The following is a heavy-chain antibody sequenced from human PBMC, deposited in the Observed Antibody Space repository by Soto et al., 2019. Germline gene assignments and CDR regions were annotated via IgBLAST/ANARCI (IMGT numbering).Heavy chain of an antibody. J-gene: IGHJ4*02. V-gene: IGHV4-59*01. CDR2: IYYSGST. Sequence: PSETLSLTCTVSGGSISSYYWSWIRQPPGKGLEWIGYIYYSGSTNYNPSLKSRVTISVDTSKNQFSLKLSSVTAADTAVYYCARALWLYSFDYWGQGTLVTVS. D-gene: IGHD3-22*01. CDR3: ARALWLYSFDY. CDR1: GGSISSYY.